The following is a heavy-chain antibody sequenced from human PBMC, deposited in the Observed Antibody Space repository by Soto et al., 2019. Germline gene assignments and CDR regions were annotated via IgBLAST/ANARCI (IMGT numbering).Heavy chain of an antibody. CDR3: ARNGR. CDR1: GFTFNTYW. J-gene: IGHJ4*01. Sequence: EVQLVESGGGLVQPGGSLRLSCAASGFTFNTYWMSWVRQAPGKGLEWVANIKPDGSATDYVDSVKGRFTISRNNANNSPFLQMNSLRAEDTAVYYRARNGRWGHGNFVTVSS. V-gene: IGHV3-7*05. D-gene: IGHD2-8*01. CDR2: IKPDGSAT.